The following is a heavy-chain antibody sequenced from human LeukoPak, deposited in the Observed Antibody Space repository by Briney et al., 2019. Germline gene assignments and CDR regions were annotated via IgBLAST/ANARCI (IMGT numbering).Heavy chain of an antibody. D-gene: IGHD5-18*01. CDR1: GGSISPYY. Sequence: SETLSLTCTVSGGSISPYYWSWIRQPPGKGLEWIGYIYYSGSTNYNPSLKSRVTISVDTSKNQFSLKLSSVTAADTAFYYCARGIRRYSFGHDYYYYYYMDVWGKGTTVTVSS. CDR3: ARGIRRYSFGHDYYYYYYMDV. V-gene: IGHV4-59*01. J-gene: IGHJ6*03. CDR2: IYYSGST.